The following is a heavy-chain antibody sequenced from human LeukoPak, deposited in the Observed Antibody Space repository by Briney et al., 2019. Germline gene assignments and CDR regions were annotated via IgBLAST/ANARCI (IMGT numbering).Heavy chain of an antibody. CDR3: ARLPRMGNYGSGSKGAFDI. Sequence: PSETLSLTCTVSGGSISSSSYYWGWIRQPPGKGLEWIGSIYYSGSTYYNPSLKSRVTISVDTSKNQFSLKLSSVTAADTAVYYCARLPRMGNYGSGSKGAFDIWGQGTMVTVSS. V-gene: IGHV4-39*01. J-gene: IGHJ3*02. CDR2: IYYSGST. D-gene: IGHD3-10*01. CDR1: GGSISSSSYY.